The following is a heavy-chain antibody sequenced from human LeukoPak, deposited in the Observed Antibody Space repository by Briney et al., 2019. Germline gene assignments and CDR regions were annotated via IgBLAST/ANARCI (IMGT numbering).Heavy chain of an antibody. J-gene: IGHJ4*02. Sequence: GGSLRLSCTTSGFTFSDYTIHWVRQAPGKGLEWVAVVWYDGRNKFYADSVKGRFTISRDNSKNTLYLQMNSLRAEDTAVYYCARGLEATTVTTIDYWGQGTLVTVSS. V-gene: IGHV3-33*01. CDR2: VWYDGRNK. CDR3: ARGLEATTVTTIDY. CDR1: GFTFSDYT. D-gene: IGHD4-17*01.